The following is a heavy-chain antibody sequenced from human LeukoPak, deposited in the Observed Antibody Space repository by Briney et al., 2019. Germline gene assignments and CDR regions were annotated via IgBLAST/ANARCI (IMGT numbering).Heavy chain of an antibody. J-gene: IGHJ3*02. CDR2: IKEGGSEK. CDR1: GFTFSSYW. D-gene: IGHD1-26*01. V-gene: IGHV3-7*03. Sequence: GGSLRLSCAASGFTFSSYWMTWVRQAPGKGLEWVANIKEGGSEKYYVDSVKGRFTISRDNAKISLYLQMNSLRAEDAAVYYCARLHSGTYFGDAFDIWGQGTMVTVSS. CDR3: ARLHSGTYFGDAFDI.